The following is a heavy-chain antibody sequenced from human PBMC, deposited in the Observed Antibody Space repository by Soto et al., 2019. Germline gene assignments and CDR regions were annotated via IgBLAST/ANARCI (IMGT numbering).Heavy chain of an antibody. J-gene: IGHJ4*02. CDR2: IIPPFGTA. V-gene: IGHV1-69*01. Sequence: QVQLVQSGADVKKPGSSLKVSCQPSGVTFSTGTLVWVRQAPGQGLEWVGGIIPPFGTASYAQKFQGRVTITADESTSTVYMELSSLRSDDTAVYFCATELGENPASPFDAWGQGTLVTVSS. CDR1: GVTFSTGT. CDR3: ATELGENPASPFDA. D-gene: IGHD3-10*01.